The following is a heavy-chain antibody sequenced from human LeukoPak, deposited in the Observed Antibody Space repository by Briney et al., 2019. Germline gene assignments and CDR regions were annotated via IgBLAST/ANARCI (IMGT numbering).Heavy chain of an antibody. CDR2: ICSSSSYI. D-gene: IGHD3-10*01. J-gene: IGHJ4*02. CDR3: ARDDGSGSYYCDY. CDR1: GFTLSSYS. Sequence: GGSLRLSCAASGFTLSSYSMNWVRHAPGKGLEWVSSICSSSSYIYYADSVKGRFTISRDNAKNSLYLQMNSLRAEDTAEYYCARDDGSGSYYCDYWGQGTLVTVSS. V-gene: IGHV3-21*01.